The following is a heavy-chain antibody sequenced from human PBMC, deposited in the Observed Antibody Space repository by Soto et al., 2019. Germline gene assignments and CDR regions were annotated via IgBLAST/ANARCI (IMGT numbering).Heavy chain of an antibody. J-gene: IGHJ4*02. CDR2: IYAGGSP. CDR1: GGSISVYY. D-gene: IGHD1-26*01. V-gene: IGHV4-59*01. CDR3: ARGVGSSPPRY. Sequence: PSETLSLTCTISGGSISVYYWSWVRQPPGHELEWIGYIYAGGSPYYNPSLRSRVTISADTSKNQISLKLTSPTAADTAVYYCARGVGSSPPRYWGRGTLVTVSS.